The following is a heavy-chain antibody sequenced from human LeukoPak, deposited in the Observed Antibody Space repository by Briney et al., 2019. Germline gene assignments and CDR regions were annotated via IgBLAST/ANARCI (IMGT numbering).Heavy chain of an antibody. D-gene: IGHD3-10*01. V-gene: IGHV4-4*07. CDR2: IYTSGST. CDR1: GGSISSYY. J-gene: IGHJ4*02. Sequence: SETLSLTCTVSGGSISSYYWSWIRQPAGKGLEWIGRIYTSGSTNYNPSLKSRVTISVDTSKNQFSLKLSSVTAADTAVYYCARGLWFGDENPPYFDYWGQGTLVTVSS. CDR3: ARGLWFGDENPPYFDY.